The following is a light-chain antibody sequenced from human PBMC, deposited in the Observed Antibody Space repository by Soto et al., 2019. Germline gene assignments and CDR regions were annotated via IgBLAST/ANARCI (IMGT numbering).Light chain of an antibody. J-gene: IGKJ5*01. Sequence: DIQMTQSPSSLSASVRDRVTITCRASHFISKSLNWYQQKPGIAPKLLIYATSSLESGVPSRFSGSGSGTDFTLTISSLPPEDSETYYCQQTYSNPITFGQGTRLEIK. CDR2: ATS. CDR1: HFISKS. CDR3: QQTYSNPIT. V-gene: IGKV1-39*01.